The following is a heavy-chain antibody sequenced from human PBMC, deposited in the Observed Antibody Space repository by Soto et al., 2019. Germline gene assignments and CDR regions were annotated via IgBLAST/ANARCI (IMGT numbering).Heavy chain of an antibody. J-gene: IGHJ6*02. CDR3: AREPGDIVVVPAAAKGGYYYYGMDV. V-gene: IGHV1-18*01. Sequence: ASVKVSCKASGGTFSSYAISWVRQAPGQVLEWMGWIRAYNGNTNYAQKLQGRVTMTTDTSTSTAYMELRRLRSDDTAVYDCAREPGDIVVVPAAAKGGYYYYGMDVWGQGTTVTVSS. CDR2: IRAYNGNT. D-gene: IGHD2-2*01. CDR1: GGTFSSYA.